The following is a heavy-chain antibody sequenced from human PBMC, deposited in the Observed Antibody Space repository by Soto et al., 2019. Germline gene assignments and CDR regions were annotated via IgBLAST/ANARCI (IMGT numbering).Heavy chain of an antibody. J-gene: IGHJ4*02. CDR3: ARETGVVVAATRYFDY. CDR1: GFTFSSYG. CDR2: IWYDGSNK. V-gene: IGHV3-33*01. D-gene: IGHD2-15*01. Sequence: PRGSLRLSCAASGFTFSSYGMHWVSQAPSKGLEWVAVIWYDGSNKYYADSVKGRFTISRDNSKNTLYLQMNSLRAEDTAVYYCARETGVVVAATRYFDYWGQGTLVTVSS.